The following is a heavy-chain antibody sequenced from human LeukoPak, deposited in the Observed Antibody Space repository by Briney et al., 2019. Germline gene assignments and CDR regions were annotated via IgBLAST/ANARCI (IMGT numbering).Heavy chain of an antibody. D-gene: IGHD6-13*01. V-gene: IGHV3-33*01. CDR3: ARGLTIAGGAFDI. CDR1: GFTFSSYG. Sequence: GGSLRLSCAASGFTFSSYGMHWVRQAPGKGLEWVAVIWYDGSNKYYADSVKGRFTISRDNSKNTLYLQMSSLRAEDTAVYYCARGLTIAGGAFDIWGQGTMVTVSS. J-gene: IGHJ3*02. CDR2: IWYDGSNK.